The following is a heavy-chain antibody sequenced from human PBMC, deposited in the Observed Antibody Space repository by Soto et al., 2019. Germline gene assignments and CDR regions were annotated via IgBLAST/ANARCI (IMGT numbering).Heavy chain of an antibody. CDR2: ISGSGGST. CDR1: GFTFSSYA. D-gene: IGHD4-17*01. CDR3: AKVNDYGDYVPYYYGMDV. J-gene: IGHJ6*02. V-gene: IGHV3-23*01. Sequence: ASLRLSCAASGFTFSSYAMSWVRQAPGKGLEWVSAISGSGGSTYYADSVKGRFTISRDNSKNTLYLQMNSLRAEDTAVYYCAKVNDYGDYVPYYYGMDVWGQGTTVTVSS.